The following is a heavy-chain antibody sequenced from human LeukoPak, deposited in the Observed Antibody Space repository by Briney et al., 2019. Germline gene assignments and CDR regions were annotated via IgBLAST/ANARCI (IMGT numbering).Heavy chain of an antibody. V-gene: IGHV3-48*01. CDR3: AGDLMEYSGYDHFDY. Sequence: HPLGSLRLSPVPSRFTSCLDTVNSGRQTPRGRLWWVSYISSSSSTIYYAASVKGRFTISRDNAKNSLYLQMNSLRAEDTAVYYCAGDLMEYSGYDHFDYWGQGTLVTVSS. D-gene: IGHD5-12*01. J-gene: IGHJ4*02. CDR2: ISSSSSTI. CDR1: RFTSCLDT.